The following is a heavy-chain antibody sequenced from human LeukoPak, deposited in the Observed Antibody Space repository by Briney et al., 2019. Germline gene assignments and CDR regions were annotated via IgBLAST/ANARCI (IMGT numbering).Heavy chain of an antibody. J-gene: IGHJ4*02. D-gene: IGHD6-25*01. CDR1: GGSISPYY. V-gene: IGHV4-59*01. CDR2: IFHSGIT. Sequence: SETLSLTCSVSGGSISPYYWSWFRQPPGKGLEWIGYIFHSGITTYNPSLKSRVTISLDSSKNQFFLRLTSVTAADTAMYYCARAESLAAIYFDFWGQGSLVTVSS. CDR3: ARAESLAAIYFDF.